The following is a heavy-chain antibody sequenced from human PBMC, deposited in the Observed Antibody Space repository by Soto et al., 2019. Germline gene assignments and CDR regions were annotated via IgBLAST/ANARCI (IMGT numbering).Heavy chain of an antibody. CDR2: ISSSGGTI. CDR3: ARDAFEIYYKFGLDV. Sequence: SLRLSCASSGFSFSDYVMNWVRQTPGKGLEWLSYISSSGGTIKYADSVKGRFTISRDNAKNSLYLQMHSLRADDTAVYYCARDAFEIYYKFGLDVWGQGTPVTVSS. CDR1: GFSFSDYV. D-gene: IGHD3-10*01. V-gene: IGHV3-48*03. J-gene: IGHJ6*02.